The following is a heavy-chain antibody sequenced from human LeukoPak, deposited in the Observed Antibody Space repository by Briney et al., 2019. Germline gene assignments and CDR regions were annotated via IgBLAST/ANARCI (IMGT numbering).Heavy chain of an antibody. Sequence: PGGSLRLSCAASGFTFSTFAMSWVRQAPGKGLEWVSTISGSGNTTYYADSVKGRFTLSRDNSKNTLYLQMNSLRAEDTAVYYCARDGDYGDYFDYWGQGTLVTVSS. J-gene: IGHJ4*02. CDR1: GFTFSTFA. CDR2: ISGSGNTT. V-gene: IGHV3-23*01. CDR3: ARDGDYGDYFDY. D-gene: IGHD4-17*01.